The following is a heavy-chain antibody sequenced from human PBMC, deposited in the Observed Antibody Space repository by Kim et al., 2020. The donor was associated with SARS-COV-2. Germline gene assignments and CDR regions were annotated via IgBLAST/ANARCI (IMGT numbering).Heavy chain of an antibody. J-gene: IGHJ4*02. CDR2: IIPIFGTA. CDR3: AREGRGYSYGQGY. V-gene: IGHV1-69*13. D-gene: IGHD5-18*01. CDR1: GGTFSSYA. Sequence: SVKVSCKASGGTFSSYAISWVRQAPGQGLEWMGGIIPIFGTANYAQKFQGRVTITADESTSTAYMELSSLRSEDTAVYYCAREGRGYSYGQGYWGQGTLVTVSS.